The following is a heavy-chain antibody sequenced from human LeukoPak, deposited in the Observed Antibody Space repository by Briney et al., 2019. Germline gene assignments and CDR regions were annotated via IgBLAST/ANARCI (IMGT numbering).Heavy chain of an antibody. V-gene: IGHV4-59*01. J-gene: IGHJ6*03. Sequence: SSETLSLTCTASGGSISSYYWSWIRQPPGKGLEWIGYIYYSGSTNYNPSLKSRVTISVDTSKNQFSLKLSSVTAADTAVYYCARELWFGESEYYMDVWGKGTTVTISS. D-gene: IGHD3-10*01. CDR2: IYYSGST. CDR1: GGSISSYY. CDR3: ARELWFGESEYYMDV.